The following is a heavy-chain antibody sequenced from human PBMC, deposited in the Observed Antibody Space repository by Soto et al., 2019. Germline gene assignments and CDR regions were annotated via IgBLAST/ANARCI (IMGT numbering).Heavy chain of an antibody. Sequence: QITLKESGPTLVKPTQTLTLTCTVYGFSLSTSGVGVVWIRQTPGKAQEWLALIYWDDDKRYSPSLKSRLTITKDTSKNQVVLTRTNMDPVDTATYYCAHLYYDFWSGYYNAIPPFDSWGQGTLVTVSS. V-gene: IGHV2-5*02. CDR2: IYWDDDK. J-gene: IGHJ4*02. D-gene: IGHD3-3*01. CDR3: AHLYYDFWSGYYNAIPPFDS. CDR1: GFSLSTSGVG.